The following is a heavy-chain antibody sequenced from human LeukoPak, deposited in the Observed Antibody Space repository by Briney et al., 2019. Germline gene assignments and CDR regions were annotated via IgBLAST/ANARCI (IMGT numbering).Heavy chain of an antibody. CDR3: AGGPPSVVGELDY. J-gene: IGHJ4*02. CDR1: GGTFSSYA. Sequence: ASVKVSCKASGGTFSSYAISWVRQAPGQGLEWMGGIIPIFGTANYAQKLQGRVTMTRNTSISTAYMELSSLRSEDTAVYYCAGGPPSVVGELDYWGQGTLVTVSS. V-gene: IGHV1-69*05. D-gene: IGHD3-10*01. CDR2: IIPIFGTA.